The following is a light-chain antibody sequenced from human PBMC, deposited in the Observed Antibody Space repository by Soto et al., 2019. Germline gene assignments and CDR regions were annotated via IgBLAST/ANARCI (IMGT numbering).Light chain of an antibody. CDR3: QKYDRAPFT. CDR2: AAS. CDR1: QSIDTW. V-gene: IGKV1-27*01. Sequence: DIQMTQSPSILSASVGDRVTITCRASQSIDTWLAWHQQKPGKAPKLLIYAASTLQTGVPPRFSGSGSGTDFTLTINSLQPEDIATYYCQKYDRAPFTFGPGTKVDIK. J-gene: IGKJ3*01.